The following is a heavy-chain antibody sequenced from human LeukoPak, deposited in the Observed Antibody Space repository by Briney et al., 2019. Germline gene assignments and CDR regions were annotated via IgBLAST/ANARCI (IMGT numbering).Heavy chain of an antibody. CDR2: INHSGST. V-gene: IGHV4-34*01. J-gene: IGHJ4*02. CDR1: GGSFSGYY. D-gene: IGHD5-18*01. CDR3: XRRGYSYGLMAVGKYYFDY. Sequence: SETLSLTCAVYGGSFSGYYWSWIRQPPGKGLEWIGEINHSGSTNYNPSLKSRVTISVDTSKNQFSLKLSSVTAADTAVYYCXRRGYSYGLMAVGKYYFDYWGQGTLVIVSS.